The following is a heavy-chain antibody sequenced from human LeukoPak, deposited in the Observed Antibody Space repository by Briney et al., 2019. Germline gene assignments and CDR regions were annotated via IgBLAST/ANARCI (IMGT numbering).Heavy chain of an antibody. CDR2: IWYDGSNK. J-gene: IGHJ6*02. CDR1: GFTFSSYG. Sequence: PGGSLRLSCAASGFTFSSYGMHWVRQAPGKGLEWVAVIWYDGSNKYYADSVKGRFTISRDNSKNTLYLQMNSLRAEDTAVYYCARGPLAAAKSGLDVWGQGTTVTVSS. CDR3: ARGPLAAAKSGLDV. D-gene: IGHD6-13*01. V-gene: IGHV3-33*01.